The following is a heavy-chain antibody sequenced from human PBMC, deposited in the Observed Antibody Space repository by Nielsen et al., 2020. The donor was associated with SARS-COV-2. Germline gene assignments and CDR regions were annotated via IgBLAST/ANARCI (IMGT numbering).Heavy chain of an antibody. CDR1: GFTFSSYS. CDR3: ARDQRIHYYDSSGYYLPIGHDAFDI. J-gene: IGHJ3*02. D-gene: IGHD3-22*01. Sequence: GGSLRLSCAASGFTFSSYSMNWVRQAPGKGLEWVSSISSSSSYIYYADSVKGRFTISRDNAKNSLYLQMNSLRAEDTAVYYCARDQRIHYYDSSGYYLPIGHDAFDIWGQGTMVTVSS. CDR2: ISSSSSYI. V-gene: IGHV3-21*01.